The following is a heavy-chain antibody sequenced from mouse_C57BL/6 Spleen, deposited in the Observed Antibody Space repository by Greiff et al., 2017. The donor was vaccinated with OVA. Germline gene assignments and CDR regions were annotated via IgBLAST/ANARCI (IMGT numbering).Heavy chain of an antibody. CDR1: GYTFTSYW. D-gene: IGHD2-4*01. J-gene: IGHJ2*01. CDR3: ASSYDYDEYYFDY. CDR2: INPSSGYT. Sequence: VQLQQSGAELAKPGASVKLSCKASGYTFTSYWMHWVKQRPGQGLEWIGYINPSSGYTKYNQKFKDKATLTADKSSSTAYMQLSSLTYEDSAVYYCASSYDYDEYYFDYWGQGTTLTVSS. V-gene: IGHV1-7*01.